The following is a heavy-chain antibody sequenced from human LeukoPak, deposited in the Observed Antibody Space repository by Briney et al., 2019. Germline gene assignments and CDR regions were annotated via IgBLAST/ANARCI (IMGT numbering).Heavy chain of an antibody. V-gene: IGHV3-48*01. CDR3: ARGGCSSTSCYYMDV. CDR2: VSGGSTTI. Sequence: GGSLRLSCAASGFTFSSHSMTWVRQAPGKGLEGVSYVSGGSTTIYYADSVKGRFTISRDNAKNSLFLQMNSLRAEDTAVYYCARGGCSSTSCYYMDVWGEGTTVTVSS. CDR1: GFTFSSHS. D-gene: IGHD2-2*01. J-gene: IGHJ6*03.